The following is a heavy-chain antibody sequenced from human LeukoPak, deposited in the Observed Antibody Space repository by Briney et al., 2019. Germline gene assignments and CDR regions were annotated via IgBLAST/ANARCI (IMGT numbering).Heavy chain of an antibody. V-gene: IGHV4-59*01. D-gene: IGHD1-26*01. CDR1: GGSISSYY. Sequence: SETLSLTCTVSGGSISSYYWSWVRQPPGKGLEWVGYIYYSGRTNYNPSLKSRVTISVDTSKNQFSLKLSSVTAADTAVYYCARADLLLGPMGATIGGGTFDIWGQGTMVTVSS. CDR3: ARADLLLGPMGATIGGGTFDI. CDR2: IYYSGRT. J-gene: IGHJ3*02.